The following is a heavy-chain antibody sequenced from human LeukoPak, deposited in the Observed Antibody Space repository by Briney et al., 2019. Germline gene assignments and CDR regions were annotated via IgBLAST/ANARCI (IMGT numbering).Heavy chain of an antibody. J-gene: IGHJ6*02. D-gene: IGHD5-18*01. V-gene: IGHV3-7*01. Sequence: GGSLRLSCAVSGFTFSSYWMTWVRQAPGKGLEWVANINQDGSEKYYVDSVKGRFTISRDNARNSLYLQMNSLRAEDTAVFYCARDQGYSYGYESYYYYGMDVWGQGTTVTVSS. CDR3: ARDQGYSYGYESYYYYGMDV. CDR2: INQDGSEK. CDR1: GFTFSSYW.